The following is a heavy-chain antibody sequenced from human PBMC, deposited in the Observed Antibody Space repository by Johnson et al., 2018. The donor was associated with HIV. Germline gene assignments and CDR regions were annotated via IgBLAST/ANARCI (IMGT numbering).Heavy chain of an antibody. V-gene: IGHV3-64*01. CDR3: ARSGRGTLTTVPDAFDI. J-gene: IGHJ3*02. CDR1: GFTFSSYA. Sequence: VQLVESGGGVVQPGRSLRLSCAASGFTFSSYAMHWVRQAPGKGLEYVSAISSNGGSQYYENSVKGILPLSRDNSKNSLHLQMNSLRAGDTAVYYCARSGRGTLTTVPDAFDIWGQGTMVTVSS. D-gene: IGHD4-17*01. CDR2: ISSNGGSQ.